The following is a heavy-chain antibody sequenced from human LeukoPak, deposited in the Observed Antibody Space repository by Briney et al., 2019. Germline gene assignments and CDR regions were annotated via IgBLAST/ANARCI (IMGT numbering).Heavy chain of an antibody. CDR1: GDSISNYY. D-gene: IGHD3-3*01. Sequence: SETLSLTCTVSGDSISNYYWSWIRQPAGKGLEWMGYIYYSGSTNYNPSLTSRVTISVDTSKNQFSLKLSSVTAADTAVYYRARLHRRFYYFDYWGQGTLVTVSS. J-gene: IGHJ4*02. V-gene: IGHV4-59*01. CDR2: IYYSGST. CDR3: ARLHRRFYYFDY.